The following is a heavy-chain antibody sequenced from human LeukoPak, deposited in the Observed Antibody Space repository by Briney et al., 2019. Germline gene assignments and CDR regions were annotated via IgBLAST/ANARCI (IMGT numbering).Heavy chain of an antibody. CDR1: GGSISSYY. Sequence: SETLSLTCTVSGGSISSYYWNWIRQPPGKGLEWIGYAFHSGSTNYHPSLESRVTISADTSKNQFSLKLSSVTAADTAVYYCARGLMVRGAYFDYWGQGTLVTVSS. CDR3: ARGLMVRGAYFDY. V-gene: IGHV4-59*01. D-gene: IGHD3-10*01. J-gene: IGHJ4*02. CDR2: AFHSGST.